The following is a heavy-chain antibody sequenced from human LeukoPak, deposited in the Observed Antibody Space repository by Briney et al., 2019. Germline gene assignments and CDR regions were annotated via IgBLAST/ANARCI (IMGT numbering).Heavy chain of an antibody. V-gene: IGHV1-2*06. Sequence: ASVKVSCKASGYTFNGYYMHWVRQAPGQGLEWMGRINPNSGDTIYAQRFQGRVTMTRDTSIGTAYTELSRLRSDDTAMYYCAREGVTTVTTDYWGQGTLVTVSS. CDR2: INPNSGDT. D-gene: IGHD4-17*01. CDR1: GYTFNGYY. J-gene: IGHJ4*02. CDR3: AREGVTTVTTDY.